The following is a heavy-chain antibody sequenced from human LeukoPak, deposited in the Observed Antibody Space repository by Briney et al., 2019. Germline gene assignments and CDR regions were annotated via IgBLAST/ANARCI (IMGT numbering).Heavy chain of an antibody. CDR3: ASPVYDSSGYYSY. CDR2: IIPIFGTA. Sequence: ASVKVSCKASGYTFTSYGISWVRQAPGQGLEWMGGIIPIFGTANYAQKFQGRVTITADESTSTAYMELSSLRSEDTAVYYCASPVYDSSGYYSYWGQGTLVTVSS. J-gene: IGHJ4*02. V-gene: IGHV1-69*13. D-gene: IGHD3-22*01. CDR1: GYTFTSYG.